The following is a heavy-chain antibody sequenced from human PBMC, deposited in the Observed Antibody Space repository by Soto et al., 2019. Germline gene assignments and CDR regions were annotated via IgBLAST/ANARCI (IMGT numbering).Heavy chain of an antibody. CDR1: GFTFSSYG. D-gene: IGHD3-22*01. Sequence: QVQLVESGGGVVQPGRSLRLSCADSGFTFSSYGMHWVRQAPGKGLEWVAHISYDGRNNNYVESVKGRFTISRDNSKHTLYLQMNSLRAEDTAVYYCARDSYYYDSSGYYTFDHWGQGTLVTVSS. CDR2: ISYDGRNN. J-gene: IGHJ4*02. V-gene: IGHV3-30*03. CDR3: ARDSYYYDSSGYYTFDH.